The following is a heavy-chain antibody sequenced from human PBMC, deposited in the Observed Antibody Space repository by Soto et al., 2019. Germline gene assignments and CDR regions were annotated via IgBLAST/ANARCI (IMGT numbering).Heavy chain of an antibody. CDR3: ARVPYYDSGGFSLVYYDMDV. V-gene: IGHV3-30-3*01. J-gene: IGHJ6*02. Sequence: QVQLVDSGGGVVQPGRSLRLSCAASGFMFSPYAMHWVRQAPGKGLEWVALISNDGSNKYYADSVKGRFTISRDNSMNTLYLQMNSLRAEDTAVYYCARVPYYDSGGFSLVYYDMDVWGQGTTVTVSS. CDR2: ISNDGSNK. D-gene: IGHD3-22*01. CDR1: GFMFSPYA.